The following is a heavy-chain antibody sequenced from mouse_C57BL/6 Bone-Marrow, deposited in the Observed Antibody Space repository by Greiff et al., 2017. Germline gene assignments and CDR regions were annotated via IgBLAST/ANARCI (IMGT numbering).Heavy chain of an antibody. V-gene: IGHV1-81*01. D-gene: IGHD1-1*01. CDR1: GYTFTSYG. J-gene: IGHJ4*01. Sequence: QVQLQQSGAELARPGASVKLSCKASGYTFTSYGISWVKQRTGQGLEWIGEIYPRSGNTYYNEKFKGKATLTADKSSSTAYMELRSLTSEDSAVYFCARGYYYGNSLTMDYWGQGTSVTVSS. CDR3: ARGYYYGNSLTMDY. CDR2: IYPRSGNT.